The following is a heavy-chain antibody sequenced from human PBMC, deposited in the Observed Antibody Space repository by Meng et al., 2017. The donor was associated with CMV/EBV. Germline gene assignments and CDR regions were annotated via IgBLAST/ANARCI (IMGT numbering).Heavy chain of an antibody. Sequence: GGSLRLSCAASGFTFDDYTMHWVRQAPGKGLEWVSLISWDGGSTYYADSVKGRFTISRDNSKNSLYLQMNSLRTEDTALYYCAKDVGYCTNGVCYTGYFDYWGQGTLVTVSS. D-gene: IGHD2-8*01. CDR2: ISWDGGST. J-gene: IGHJ4*02. CDR3: AKDVGYCTNGVCYTGYFDY. CDR1: GFTFDDYT. V-gene: IGHV3-43*01.